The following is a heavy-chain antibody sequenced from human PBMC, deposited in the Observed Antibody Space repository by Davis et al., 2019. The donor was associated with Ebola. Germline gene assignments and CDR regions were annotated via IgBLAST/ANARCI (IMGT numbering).Heavy chain of an antibody. CDR3: ARGYSSSSIDFDY. D-gene: IGHD6-6*01. J-gene: IGHJ4*02. CDR2: IDWDDDK. CDR1: GFSLSTRGMR. V-gene: IGHV2-70*04. Sequence: SGPKLVKPTQTLTLTCTFSGFSLSTRGMRVSWIRQPPGKALEWLARIDWDDDKFYSTSLKTRLTISKDTSKNQVVLTMTNMDPVDTATYYCARGYSSSSIDFDYWGQGTLVTVSS.